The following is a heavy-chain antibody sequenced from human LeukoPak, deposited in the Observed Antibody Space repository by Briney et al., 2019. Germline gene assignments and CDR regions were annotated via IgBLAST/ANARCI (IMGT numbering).Heavy chain of an antibody. CDR1: GYTFTSYD. CDR3: ARELSSGWYGNWFDP. D-gene: IGHD6-19*01. V-gene: IGHV1-8*01. CDR2: MNPNSGNT. J-gene: IGHJ5*02. Sequence: ASVKVSCKASGYTFTSYDINWVRQATGQGLEWMGWMNPNSGNTGYAQKFQGRVTMTRNTFISTAYMELSSLRSEDTAVYYCARELSSGWYGNWFDPWGQGTLVTVSS.